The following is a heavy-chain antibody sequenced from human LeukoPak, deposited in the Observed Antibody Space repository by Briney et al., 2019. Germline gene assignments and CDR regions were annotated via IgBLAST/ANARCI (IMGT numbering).Heavy chain of an antibody. Sequence: SETLSLTCAVHGGSFSGYYWSWIRQPPGKGLEWIGEINHSGSTNYNPSLKSRVTISVDTSKNQFSLKLSSVTAADTAVYYCARGRRAMVYYGMDVWGQGTTVTVSS. V-gene: IGHV4-34*01. CDR1: GGSFSGYY. D-gene: IGHD5-18*01. CDR2: INHSGST. CDR3: ARGRRAMVYYGMDV. J-gene: IGHJ6*02.